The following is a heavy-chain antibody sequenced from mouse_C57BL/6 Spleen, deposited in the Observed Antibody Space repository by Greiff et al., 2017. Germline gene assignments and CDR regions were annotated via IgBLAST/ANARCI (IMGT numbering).Heavy chain of an antibody. CDR1: GFSFNTYA. CDR2: IRSKSNNYAT. CDR3: VRQTDAMDY. Sequence: GGGLVQPKGSLKLSCAASGFSFNTYAMNWVRQAPGKGLEWVARIRSKSNNYATYYADSVKDRFTISRDDSESMLYLQMNNLKTEDTAMYYCVRQTDAMDYWGQGTSVTVSS. V-gene: IGHV10-1*01. J-gene: IGHJ4*01.